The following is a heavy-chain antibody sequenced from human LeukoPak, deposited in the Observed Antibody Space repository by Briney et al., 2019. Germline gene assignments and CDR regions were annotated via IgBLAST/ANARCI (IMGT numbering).Heavy chain of an antibody. V-gene: IGHV4-4*07. CDR1: GGSISSY. CDR3: ARDSGTTGEVKFDP. CDR2: IYGSGST. J-gene: IGHJ5*02. D-gene: IGHD3-10*01. Sequence: SETLSLTCTVSGGSISSYWSWIRQPAGKGLEWIGRIYGSGSTTYNPSLKSRVTMSLDMSKNQFFLKLSSVTAADTAVYYCARDSGTTGEVKFDPWGQGTLVTVSS.